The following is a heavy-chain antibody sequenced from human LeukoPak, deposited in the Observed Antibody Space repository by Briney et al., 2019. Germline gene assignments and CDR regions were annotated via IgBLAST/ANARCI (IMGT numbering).Heavy chain of an antibody. V-gene: IGHV4-39*01. Sequence: PSETLSLTCTVSGGSISSSSYYWGWIRQPPGKGLEWIGSIYYSGSTYYNPSLKSRVTISVDTSKNQFSLKLSSVTAADTAVYYCARTVYDSSGFSSDRWFDPWGQGTLVTVSS. D-gene: IGHD3-22*01. CDR3: ARTVYDSSGFSSDRWFDP. CDR1: GGSISSSSYY. J-gene: IGHJ5*02. CDR2: IYYSGST.